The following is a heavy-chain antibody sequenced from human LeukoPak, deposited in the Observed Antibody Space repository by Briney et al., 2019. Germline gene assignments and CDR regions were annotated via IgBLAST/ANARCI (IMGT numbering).Heavy chain of an antibody. J-gene: IGHJ6*02. CDR1: GGSFSGYY. CDR3: ARDLRYDFWSGYLDRGYYYYGMDV. Sequence: PSETLSLTCAVYGGSFSGYYWSWIRQPPGKGLEWIGEINHSGSTNYNPSLKSRVTMSVDTSKNQFSLKLSSVTAADTAVYYCARDLRYDFWSGYLDRGYYYYGMDVWGQGTTVTVSS. V-gene: IGHV4-34*01. D-gene: IGHD3-3*01. CDR2: INHSGST.